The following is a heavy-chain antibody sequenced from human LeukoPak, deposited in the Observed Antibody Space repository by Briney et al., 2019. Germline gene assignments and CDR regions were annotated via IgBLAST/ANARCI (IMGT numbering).Heavy chain of an antibody. D-gene: IGHD2-2*01. CDR3: ARLGYCSSTSCFDY. CDR2: INHSGST. CDR1: GGSFSGYY. J-gene: IGHJ4*02. V-gene: IGHV4-34*01. Sequence: SETQSLTRAVYGGSFSGYYWSWIRQPPGKGREWIGEINHSGSTNYNPSLKSRVTISVDTSTNQSSLKLSSVTAADTAVYYCARLGYCSSTSCFDYWGQGTLVTVSS.